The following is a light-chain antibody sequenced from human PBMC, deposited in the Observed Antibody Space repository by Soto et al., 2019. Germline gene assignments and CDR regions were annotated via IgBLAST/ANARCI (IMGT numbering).Light chain of an antibody. Sequence: QSVLTQSSSASASLGSSVKLTCTLNRGHSSYIIAWHQQQPGKAPRYLINLEGSGSYNKGSGVPDRFSGSSSGADRYLTISNLQSEDEAVYYCESWDSNTQVFGGGTKLTVL. J-gene: IGLJ3*02. CDR3: ESWDSNTQV. CDR2: LEGSGSY. V-gene: IGLV4-60*03. CDR1: RGHSSYI.